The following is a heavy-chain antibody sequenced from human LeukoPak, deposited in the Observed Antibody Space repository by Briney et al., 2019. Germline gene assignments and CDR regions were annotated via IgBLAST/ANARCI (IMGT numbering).Heavy chain of an antibody. D-gene: IGHD3-22*01. CDR1: GVIFNNYG. V-gene: IGHV3-23*01. CDR2: ISNDGGGT. Sequence: GGSLRLSCAASGVIFNNYGLIWVRQAPGKGLEWVSAISNDGGGTNYADFVKGRFTISRDNSKNTLFLQMNSLRAEDTALYYCAKGSSGYFVDLWGQGTLVTVSS. J-gene: IGHJ5*02. CDR3: AKGSSGYFVDL.